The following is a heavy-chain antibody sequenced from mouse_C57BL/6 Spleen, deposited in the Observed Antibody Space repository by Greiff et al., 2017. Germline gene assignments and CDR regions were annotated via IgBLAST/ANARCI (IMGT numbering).Heavy chain of an antibody. CDR1: GFTFSSYA. Sequence: EVQLVESGGGLVKPGGSLKLSCAASGFTFSSYAMSWVRQTPEKRLEWVATISDGGSYTYYPDNVKGRFTISRDNAKNNLYLQMSHLKSEDTAVYCCARDRDGSGFAYWGQGTLVTVSA. CDR3: ARDRDGSGFAY. J-gene: IGHJ3*01. V-gene: IGHV5-4*01. D-gene: IGHD1-1*01. CDR2: ISDGGSYT.